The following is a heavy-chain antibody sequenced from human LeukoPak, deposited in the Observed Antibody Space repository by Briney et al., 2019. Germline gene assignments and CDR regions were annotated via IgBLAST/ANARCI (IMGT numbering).Heavy chain of an antibody. CDR2: ISPNSGGT. Sequence: ASVKVSCKASGYTFTGYYMHWVRQAPGQGLEWMGWISPNSGGTNYAQKFQGWVTMTRDTSISTAYMELSRLRSDDTAVYYCARDGPYYYDSSGYDYYYYGMDVWGQGTTVTVSS. V-gene: IGHV1-2*04. CDR1: GYTFTGYY. CDR3: ARDGPYYYDSSGYDYYYYGMDV. D-gene: IGHD3-22*01. J-gene: IGHJ6*02.